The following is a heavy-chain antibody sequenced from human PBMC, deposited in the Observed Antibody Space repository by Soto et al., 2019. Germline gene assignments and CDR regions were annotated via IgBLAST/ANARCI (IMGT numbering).Heavy chain of an antibody. J-gene: IGHJ3*01. CDR3: VRDWAYAFDV. D-gene: IGHD3-16*01. Sequence: PGGSLRLSCTASGFTFSDYTMNWVRLAPGKGLEWISYIPKTTSGRYYADSVRGRFTISRDNGKNLLFLQMSSLTDEDTAVYYCVRDWAYAFDVWGQGTVVTVSS. V-gene: IGHV3-48*02. CDR2: IPKTTSGR. CDR1: GFTFSDYT.